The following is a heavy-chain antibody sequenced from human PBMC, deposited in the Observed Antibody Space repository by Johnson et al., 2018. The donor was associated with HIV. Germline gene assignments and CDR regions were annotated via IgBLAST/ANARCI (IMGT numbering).Heavy chain of an antibody. CDR3: TTGDCSGGSCHAFDI. J-gene: IGHJ3*02. CDR1: GFTFSDVW. Sequence: VLLVESGGGVVKPGDSLRLSCAASGFTFSDVWMTWVRQAPGRGLEWLGRIKTKTEGGTTDYAAPVKGRFTISRDDSINTVYLQMNSLKSEDMAVYYCTTGDCSGGSCHAFDIWGQGTMVTVSS. V-gene: IGHV3-15*01. D-gene: IGHD2-15*01. CDR2: IKTKTEGGTT.